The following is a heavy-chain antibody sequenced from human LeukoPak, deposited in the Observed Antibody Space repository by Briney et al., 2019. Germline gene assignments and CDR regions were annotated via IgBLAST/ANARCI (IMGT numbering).Heavy chain of an antibody. Sequence: PSETLSLTCTVSAYSISDGWVWGMIRQPPGKGLEGIGSIYHSGTTYYNPSLKSRVTMSVDTPNNQFSLKLTSVTAADTAMYYCSRLSHVAGAPKVSWFDPWGQGTLVTVSS. CDR2: IYHSGTT. J-gene: IGHJ5*02. V-gene: IGHV4-38-2*02. D-gene: IGHD1-26*01. CDR3: SRLSHVAGAPKVSWFDP. CDR1: AYSISDGWV.